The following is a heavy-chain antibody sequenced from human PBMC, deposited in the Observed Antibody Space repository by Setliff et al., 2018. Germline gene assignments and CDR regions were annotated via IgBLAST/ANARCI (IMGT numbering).Heavy chain of an antibody. CDR2: VYYSGTA. CDR1: GGSISSYY. V-gene: IGHV4-59*01. J-gene: IGHJ4*02. D-gene: IGHD5-12*01. Sequence: SETLSLTCTVSGGSISSYYWSWIRQPPGKGLDFIGYVYYSGTANYSPSLRSRLTISVDTSKNQFSLKLRSVTAADTAVYYCARGGTFRYFDFWGQGAPVTVSS. CDR3: ARGGTFRYFDF.